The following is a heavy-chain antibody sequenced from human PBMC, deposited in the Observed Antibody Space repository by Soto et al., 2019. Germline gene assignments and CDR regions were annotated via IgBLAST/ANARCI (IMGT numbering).Heavy chain of an antibody. CDR1: GSRFSNYV. Sequence: SVKVSCKVSGSRFSNYVISWVRQAPGHGLEWLGRIIPIFNSTKYAQSFQGRVTITADKSTSTASLELSSLRSDDTAVYYCAREGRGKKAGYNGLVSLGYWGQGTLVTVSS. D-gene: IGHD2-2*02. CDR3: AREGRGKKAGYNGLVSLGY. V-gene: IGHV1-69*06. CDR2: IIPIFNST. J-gene: IGHJ4*02.